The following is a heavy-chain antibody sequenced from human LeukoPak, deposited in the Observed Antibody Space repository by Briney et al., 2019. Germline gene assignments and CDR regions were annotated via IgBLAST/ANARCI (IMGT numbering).Heavy chain of an antibody. V-gene: IGHV4-61*01. Sequence: SETLSLSCTVSGGSFSSGMYFWPWLRHPQGKGLEGIGYIQNSGSSNYNPSLESRVTISLDTSKDQFSLKLSSVTAADTAIYYCATDYSNFYGLDVWGQGTTVTVSS. CDR1: GGSFSSGMYF. J-gene: IGHJ6*02. D-gene: IGHD4-11*01. CDR3: ATDYSNFYGLDV. CDR2: IQNSGSS.